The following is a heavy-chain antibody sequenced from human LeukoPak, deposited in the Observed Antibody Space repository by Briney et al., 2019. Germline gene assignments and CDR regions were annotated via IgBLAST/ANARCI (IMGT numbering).Heavy chain of an antibody. CDR1: GYTFTGYY. V-gene: IGHV1-2*04. CDR2: INPNSGGT. J-gene: IGHJ6*02. CDR3: ARDLHSSSRSYYYYYGMDV. D-gene: IGHD6-13*01. Sequence: ASVKVSCKASGYTFTGYYMHWVRQAPGQGLEWMGWINPNSGGTNYAQKFQGWVTMTRDTSISTAYMELSRLRSDDTAVYYCARDLHSSSRSYYYYYGMDVWGQGTTVTVSS.